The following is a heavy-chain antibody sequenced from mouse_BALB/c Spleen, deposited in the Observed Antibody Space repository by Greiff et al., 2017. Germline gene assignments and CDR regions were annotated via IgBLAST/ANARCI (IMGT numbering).Heavy chain of an antibody. CDR2: INPGSGGT. Sequence: QVQLKESGAELVRPGTSVKVSCKASGYAFTNYLIEWVKQRPGQGLEWIGVINPGSGGTNYNEKFKGKATLTADKSSSTAYMQLSSLTSDDSAVYFCARDSSGYVWAMDYWGQGTSVTVSS. CDR3: ARDSSGYVWAMDY. V-gene: IGHV1-54*03. J-gene: IGHJ4*01. D-gene: IGHD3-2*01. CDR1: GYAFTNYL.